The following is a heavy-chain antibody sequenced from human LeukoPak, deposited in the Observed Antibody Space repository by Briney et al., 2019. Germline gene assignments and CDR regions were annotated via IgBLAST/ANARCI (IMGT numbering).Heavy chain of an antibody. J-gene: IGHJ4*02. CDR1: GYTFTNYY. CDR3: ARKYSSSWADY. D-gene: IGHD6-13*01. V-gene: IGHV1-2*02. Sequence: ASVNVSCKASGYTFTNYYMHWVRQAPGQGLEWMGWINLNSGGTKYSQKFQGRVTMTRDTSISPAYMELSRLRSDDTAGYYCARKYSSSWADYWGQGTLVTVSS. CDR2: INLNSGGT.